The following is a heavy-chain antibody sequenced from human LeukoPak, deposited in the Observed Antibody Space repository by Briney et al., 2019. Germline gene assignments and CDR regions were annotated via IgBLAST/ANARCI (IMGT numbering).Heavy chain of an antibody. D-gene: IGHD4-17*01. CDR2: ISSSSSYI. CDR3: ARDGAYGDSIFDY. V-gene: IGHV3-21*01. J-gene: IGHJ4*02. Sequence: GGSLRLSCAASGFTVSSNYMSWVRQAPGKGLEWVSSISSSSSYIYYADSVKGRFTISRDNAKNSLYLQMNSLRAEDTAVYYCARDGAYGDSIFDYWGQGALVTVSS. CDR1: GFTVSSNY.